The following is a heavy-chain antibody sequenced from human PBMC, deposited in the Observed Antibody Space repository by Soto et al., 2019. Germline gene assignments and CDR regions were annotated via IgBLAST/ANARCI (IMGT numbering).Heavy chain of an antibody. V-gene: IGHV4-31*03. CDR1: GGSISSGGYY. J-gene: IGHJ5*02. CDR3: ARTAKLEGWFDP. CDR2: IYYSGST. Sequence: SETLSLTCTVSGGSISSGGYYWSWILQHPGKGLEWIGYIYYSGSTYYNPSLKSRVTMSVDTSKNQFSLKLSSVTAADTAVYYCARTAKLEGWFDPWGQGTLVTVSS. D-gene: IGHD1-1*01.